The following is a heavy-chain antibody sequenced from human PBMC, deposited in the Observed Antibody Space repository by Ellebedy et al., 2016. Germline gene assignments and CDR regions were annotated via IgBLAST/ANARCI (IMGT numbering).Heavy chain of an antibody. CDR1: GGTFSSYA. V-gene: IGHV1-69*13. D-gene: IGHD6-13*01. Sequence: SVKVSCXASGGTFSSYAISWVRQAPGQGLEWMGGIIPIFGTANYAQKFQGRVTITADESTSTAYMELRSLRSDDTAVYYCARGYLTGSDPLRGYFDYWGQGTLVTVSS. CDR2: IIPIFGTA. CDR3: ARGYLTGSDPLRGYFDY. J-gene: IGHJ4*02.